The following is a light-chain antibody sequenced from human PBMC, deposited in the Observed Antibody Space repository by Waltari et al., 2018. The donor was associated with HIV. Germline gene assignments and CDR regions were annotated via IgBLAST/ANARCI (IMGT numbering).Light chain of an antibody. CDR1: TLPKQY. CDR2: KDS. V-gene: IGLV3-25*03. CDR3: QSPDGGGVYA. J-gene: IGLJ1*01. Sequence: SYELTQPPSVSVSPGQTARITCSGETLPKQYAYWYQKRPGQAPVLLIYKDSERPSGIPGRFSGSSSGTTVTLTISGVQAEDEADYYCQSPDGGGVYAFGTGTKVTVL.